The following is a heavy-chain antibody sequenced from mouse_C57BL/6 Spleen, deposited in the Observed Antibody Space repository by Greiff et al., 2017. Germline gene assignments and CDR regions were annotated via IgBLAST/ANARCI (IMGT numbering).Heavy chain of an antibody. Sequence: VQLQQSGPELVKPGASVKISCKASGYAFSSSWMNWVKQRPGKGLEWIGRIYPGDGDTNYNGKFKGKDTLTADKSSSTAYMQLSSLTSEDSAVYFCARTVVARRDAMDYWGQGTTLTVSS. J-gene: IGHJ2*01. D-gene: IGHD1-1*01. CDR1: GYAFSSSW. CDR3: ARTVVARRDAMDY. V-gene: IGHV1-82*01. CDR2: IYPGDGDT.